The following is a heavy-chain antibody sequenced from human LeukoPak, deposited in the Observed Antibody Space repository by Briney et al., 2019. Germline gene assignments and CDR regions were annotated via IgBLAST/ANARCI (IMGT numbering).Heavy chain of an antibody. CDR2: IRSKAYGGTT. CDR3: TRVSSGWYSIDY. CDR1: GFTFGDYA. Sequence: GRSLRLSCTASGFTFGDYAMSWVRQAPGKGLEWVGFIRSKAYGGTTEYAASVKGRFNISRDDSKSIAYLQMNSLKTEDTAVYYCTRVSSGWYSIDYWGQGTLVTVSS. J-gene: IGHJ4*02. D-gene: IGHD6-19*01. V-gene: IGHV3-49*04.